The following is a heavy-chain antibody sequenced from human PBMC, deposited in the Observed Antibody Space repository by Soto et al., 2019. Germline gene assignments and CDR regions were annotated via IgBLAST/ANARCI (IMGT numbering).Heavy chain of an antibody. D-gene: IGHD3-3*01. CDR1: GFTFDDDV. CDR3: AKDMAHYDFRGNNVRGLDV. V-gene: IGHV3-9*01. Sequence: PGGSLRLSCAASGFTFDDDVLHWVRQAPGKGLEWVSGISWNSDLIGYADSVKGRFTISRDNAKNRLYLQMNSLRRDDTAVYYCAKDMAHYDFRGNNVRGLDVCGQVTTVPV. J-gene: IGHJ6*02. CDR2: ISWNSDLI.